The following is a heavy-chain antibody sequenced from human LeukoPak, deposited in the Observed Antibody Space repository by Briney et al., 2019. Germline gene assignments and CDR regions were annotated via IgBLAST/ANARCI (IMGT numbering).Heavy chain of an antibody. CDR1: GFTFSSYS. CDR3: ARDPTPPYCSGGSCYGSYYYYMDV. D-gene: IGHD2-15*01. J-gene: IGHJ6*03. Sequence: GGSLRLSCAASGFTFSSYSMNWVRQAPGKGLEWVSYISSSSSTIYYADSVKGRFTISRDNAKNSLYLQMNSLRAEDTAVYYCARDPTPPYCSGGSCYGSYYYYMDVWGKGTTVTVSS. CDR2: ISSSSSTI. V-gene: IGHV3-48*01.